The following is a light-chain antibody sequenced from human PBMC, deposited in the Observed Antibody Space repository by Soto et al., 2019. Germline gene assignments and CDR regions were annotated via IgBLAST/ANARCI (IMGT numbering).Light chain of an antibody. CDR3: TSYVGSTIWV. CDR1: SSDVGAYKY. J-gene: IGLJ3*02. V-gene: IGLV2-8*01. Sequence: QSALTQPPSASGSPGQSVTISCTGTSSDVGAYKYVSWYQQYPGKAPKPMIYEVSKRPSGVPDRFSGSKSGNTASLTVSGLQAEDEAEYYCTSYVGSTIWVFGGGTKVTVL. CDR2: EVS.